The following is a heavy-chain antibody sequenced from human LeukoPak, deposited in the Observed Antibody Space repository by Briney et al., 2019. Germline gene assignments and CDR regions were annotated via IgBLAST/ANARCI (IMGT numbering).Heavy chain of an antibody. Sequence: SETLSLTCTVSGGSISSGDYYWSWIRQPPGKGLEWIGYIYYSGSTYYNPSLKSRVTISVDTSKNQFSLKLSSVTAADTAVYYCARGRGSGSLCFDYWGQGTLVTVSS. CDR2: IYYSGST. D-gene: IGHD3-10*01. J-gene: IGHJ4*02. V-gene: IGHV4-30-4*01. CDR3: ARGRGSGSLCFDY. CDR1: GGSISSGDYY.